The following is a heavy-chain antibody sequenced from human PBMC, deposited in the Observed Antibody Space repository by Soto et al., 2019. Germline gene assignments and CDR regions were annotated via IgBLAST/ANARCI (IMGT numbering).Heavy chain of an antibody. CDR3: AHTLATAGLRILDY. D-gene: IGHD6-13*01. CDR1: GFSLCTSGVG. CDR2: IYWDDDR. Sequence: QITLKESGPTLVKPTQTLTLTCTYSGFSLCTSGVGVGWIRQPPGKALEWLAFIYWDDDRRYSPSLKSRLTITEDTSKNQVVVTVTNMVPVDTAAYYCAHTLATAGLRILDYWGQGTLVTVSS. V-gene: IGHV2-5*02. J-gene: IGHJ4*02.